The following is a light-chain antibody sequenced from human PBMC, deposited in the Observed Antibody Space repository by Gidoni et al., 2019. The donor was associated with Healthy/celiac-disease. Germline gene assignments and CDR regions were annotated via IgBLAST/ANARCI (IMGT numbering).Light chain of an antibody. V-gene: IGKV1-9*01. Sequence: DLQWTQSPSFLSASVGDRVTITCRASQGISSYLAWYQQKPGKAPKLLIYAASTLQGGVPSRFSGSGSGTEFTLTISSLQPEDFATYSCQQLSSSPLTFGPGTKVDIK. J-gene: IGKJ3*01. CDR1: QGISSY. CDR3: QQLSSSPLT. CDR2: AAS.